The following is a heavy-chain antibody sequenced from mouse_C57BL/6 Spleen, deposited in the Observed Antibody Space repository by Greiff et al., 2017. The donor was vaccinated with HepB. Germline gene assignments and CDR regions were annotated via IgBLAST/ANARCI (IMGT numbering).Heavy chain of an antibody. Sequence: QVQLQQPGAELVKPGASVKMSCKASGYTFTSYWITWVKQRPGQGLEWIGDIYPGSGSTNYNEKFKSKATLTVDTSSSTAYMQLSSLTSEDSAVYYCARAFQLRLRAMDYWGQGTSVTVSS. CDR2: IYPGSGST. V-gene: IGHV1-55*01. CDR3: ARAFQLRLRAMDY. D-gene: IGHD3-2*02. CDR1: GYTFTSYW. J-gene: IGHJ4*01.